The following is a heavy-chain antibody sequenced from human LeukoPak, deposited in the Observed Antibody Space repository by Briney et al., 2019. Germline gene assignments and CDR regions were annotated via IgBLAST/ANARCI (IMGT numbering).Heavy chain of an antibody. CDR3: AKAVYGTNPGRGALNWLDP. D-gene: IGHD2-8*01. J-gene: IGHJ5*02. Sequence: GGSLRLSCAASGFTFSSYGMHWVRQAPGKGLEWVAVISYDGSNKYYADSVKGRFTISRDNSKNTVYLQMNSPRVEDTAVYYCAKAVYGTNPGRGALNWLDPWGQGTLVTVSS. V-gene: IGHV3-30*18. CDR1: GFTFSSYG. CDR2: ISYDGSNK.